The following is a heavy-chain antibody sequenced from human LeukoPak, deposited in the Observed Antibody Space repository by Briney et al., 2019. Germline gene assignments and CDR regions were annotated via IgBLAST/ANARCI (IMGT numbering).Heavy chain of an antibody. CDR3: AKANYSGSYYFDS. CDR2: FSASGGTT. V-gene: IGHV3-23*01. D-gene: IGHD1-26*01. CDR1: GFTFRGSA. Sequence: GGSLRLSCAAPGFTFRGSAMNWVRQAQGKGLEWVSSFSASGGTTYYADSVKGRFTISRDNSKNTLSVQMNSLRAEDTAVYYCAKANYSGSYYFDSWGQGTLVTVSS. J-gene: IGHJ4*02.